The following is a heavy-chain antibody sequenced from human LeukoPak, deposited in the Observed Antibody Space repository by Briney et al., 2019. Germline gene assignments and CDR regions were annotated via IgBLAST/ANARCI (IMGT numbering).Heavy chain of an antibody. Sequence: SQTLSLTCTVSGGSISSGDYYWSWIRQPPGKGLEWIGYIYYSGSTYYNPSLKSRVTISVDTSKNQFSLKLSSVTAADTAVYYCARAYDFRSGYPRYFDYWGQGTLVIVSS. D-gene: IGHD3-3*01. V-gene: IGHV4-30-4*08. CDR3: ARAYDFRSGYPRYFDY. J-gene: IGHJ4*02. CDR2: IYYSGST. CDR1: GGSISSGDYY.